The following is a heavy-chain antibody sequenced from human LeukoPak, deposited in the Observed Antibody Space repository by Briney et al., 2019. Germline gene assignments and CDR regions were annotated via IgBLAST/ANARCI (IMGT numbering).Heavy chain of an antibody. V-gene: IGHV4-59*01. D-gene: IGHD6-19*01. CDR1: GGSISSYY. CDR2: IYYSGST. CDR3: ARYSSGWSGPYYYYYYMDV. Sequence: SETLSLTCTVSGGSISSYYWSWIRQPPGKGLEWIGYIYYSGSTNYNPSLKSRVTISVDTSKNQFSLKLSSVTAADTAVYYCARYSSGWSGPYYYYYYMDVWGKGTTVTISS. J-gene: IGHJ6*03.